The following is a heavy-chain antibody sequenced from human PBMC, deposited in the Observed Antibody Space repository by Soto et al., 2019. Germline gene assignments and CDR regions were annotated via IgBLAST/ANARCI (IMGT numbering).Heavy chain of an antibody. D-gene: IGHD2-15*01. CDR3: ARVEKDIVVVVAATLRPLGAFDI. J-gene: IGHJ3*02. CDR1: GGSFSCYY. V-gene: IGHV4-34*01. Sequence: PSETLSLTCAVYGGSFSCYYWSWIRQPPGKGLEWIGEINHSGSTNYNPSLKSRVTISVDTSKNQFSLKLSSVTAADTAVYYCARVEKDIVVVVAATLRPLGAFDIWGQGTMVTVSS. CDR2: INHSGST.